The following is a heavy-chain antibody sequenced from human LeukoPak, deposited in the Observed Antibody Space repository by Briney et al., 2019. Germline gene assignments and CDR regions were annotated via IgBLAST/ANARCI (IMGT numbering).Heavy chain of an antibody. CDR1: GYTFTGYY. CDR2: INPNSGGT. CDR3: ARDLYSGSYADY. D-gene: IGHD1-26*01. V-gene: IGHV1-2*02. J-gene: IGHJ4*02. Sequence: ASVKVSCKASGYTFTGYYMHWVRQAPGQGLGWMGWINPNSGGTNYAQKFQGRVTMTRDTSISTAYMELSRLRSDDTAVYYCARDLYSGSYADYWGQGTLVTVSS.